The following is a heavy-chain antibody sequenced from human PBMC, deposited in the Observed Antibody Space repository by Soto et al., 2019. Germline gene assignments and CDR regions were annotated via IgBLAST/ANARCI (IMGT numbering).Heavy chain of an antibody. J-gene: IGHJ6*02. CDR3: AHKASPPDPEGQFYPYYYYYGLDV. CDR2: IYWDDDK. Sequence: QITLKESGPTLVKPTQTLTLTCTFSGFSLSTGGVGVGWIRQPPGKALEWLALIYWDDDKRYSPSLKSRLTITKDTSKNQVVLIMTNMDPVDTATYYCAHKASPPDPEGQFYPYYYYYGLDVWGQGTTITVSS. CDR1: GFSLSTGGVG. D-gene: IGHD4-4*01. V-gene: IGHV2-5*02.